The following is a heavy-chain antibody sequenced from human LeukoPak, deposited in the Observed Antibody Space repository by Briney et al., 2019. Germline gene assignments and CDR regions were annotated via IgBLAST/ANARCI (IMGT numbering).Heavy chain of an antibody. Sequence: GGSLRLSCAASGFTFGDYAMHWVRQAPGKGLEWVSRIGWNSGSIAYADSVKGRFTISRDNAKNSLYLQMNSLRPEDTAVYYCAKESPYRAPTRTYYFDYWGQGTLVTVSS. CDR2: IGWNSGSI. CDR3: AKESPYRAPTRTYYFDY. V-gene: IGHV3-9*01. CDR1: GFTFGDYA. D-gene: IGHD1-14*01. J-gene: IGHJ4*02.